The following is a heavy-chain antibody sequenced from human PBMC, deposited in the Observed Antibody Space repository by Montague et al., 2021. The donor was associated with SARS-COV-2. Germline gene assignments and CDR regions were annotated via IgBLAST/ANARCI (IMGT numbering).Heavy chain of an antibody. CDR3: ARDKAGPTGGDWFDP. CDR2: IYSGGST. Sequence: SLRLSCAASGFTVSSNYMSWVRQAPGKGLEWVSVIYSGGSTYYADSVKGRFTISRDNSKNTLYLQMNSLRAEDTAVYYCARDKAGPTGGDWFDPWGQGTLVTVSS. CDR1: GFTVSSNY. V-gene: IGHV3-66*01. J-gene: IGHJ5*02. D-gene: IGHD1-26*01.